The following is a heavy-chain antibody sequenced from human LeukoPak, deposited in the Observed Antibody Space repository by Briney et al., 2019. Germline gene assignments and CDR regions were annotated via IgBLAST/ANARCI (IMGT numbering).Heavy chain of an antibody. CDR1: GGSISSYY. CDR3: ARGGVWGYGY. CDR2: INHSGST. J-gene: IGHJ4*02. D-gene: IGHD5-18*01. Sequence: KPSETLSLTCTVSGGSISSYYWSWIRQPPGKGLEWIGEINHSGSTNYNPSLKSRVTISVDTSKNQFSLKLSSVTAADTAVYYCARGGVWGYGYWGQGTLVTVSS. V-gene: IGHV4-34*01.